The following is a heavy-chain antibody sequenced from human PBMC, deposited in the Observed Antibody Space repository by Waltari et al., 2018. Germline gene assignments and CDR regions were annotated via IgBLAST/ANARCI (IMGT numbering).Heavy chain of an antibody. D-gene: IGHD2-21*02. CDR3: ARIQVTRRYYDYYGMDV. CDR1: GGSFSSSY. J-gene: IGHJ6*02. Sequence: QVQLQESGPGLVKPSETLSLTCTVPGGSFSSSYWSWISQPPGKGLEWIGYIYYSGSTNYNPSLKSRVTITVDTSKNQFSLKLSSVTAADTAVYYCARIQVTRRYYDYYGMDVWGQGTTVTVSS. CDR2: IYYSGST. V-gene: IGHV4-59*01.